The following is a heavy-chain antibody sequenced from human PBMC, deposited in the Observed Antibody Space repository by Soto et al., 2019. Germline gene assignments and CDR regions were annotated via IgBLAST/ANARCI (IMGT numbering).Heavy chain of an antibody. J-gene: IGHJ4*02. D-gene: IGHD3-22*01. CDR3: ARGTGGYYALDY. CDR1: GGSISSYY. V-gene: IGHV4-59*01. CDR2: IYYSGST. Sequence: SETLSLTCTVSGGSISSYYWSWIRQPPGKGLEWIGYIYYSGSTNYNPSLKSRVTISVDTSKNQFSLKLSSVTAADTAVYYCARGTGGYYALDYWGQGTLVTVSS.